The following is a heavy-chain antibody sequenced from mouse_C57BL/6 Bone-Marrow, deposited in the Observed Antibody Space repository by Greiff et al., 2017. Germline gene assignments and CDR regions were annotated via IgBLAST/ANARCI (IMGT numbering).Heavy chain of an antibody. Sequence: QVQLKESGAELARPGASVKLSCKASGYTFTSYGISWVKQRTGQGLEWIGEIYPRSGNTYYNEKFKGKATLTADKSSSTAYMELRSLTSEDSAVYFCARERRGSYYAMDYWGQGTSVTVSS. CDR2: IYPRSGNT. J-gene: IGHJ4*01. D-gene: IGHD1-1*02. CDR3: ARERRGSYYAMDY. CDR1: GYTFTSYG. V-gene: IGHV1-81*01.